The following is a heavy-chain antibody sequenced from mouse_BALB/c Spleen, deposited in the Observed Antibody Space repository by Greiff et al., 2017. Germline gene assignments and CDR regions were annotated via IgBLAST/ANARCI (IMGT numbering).Heavy chain of an antibody. Sequence: EVQRVESGGGLVQPGGSLKLSCAASGFTFSSYGMSWVRQTPDKRLELVATINSNGGSTYYPDSVKGRFTISRDNAKNTLYLQMSSLRSEDTAMYYCARHTIYYDYDGGFAYWGQGTLVTVSA. CDR3: ARHTIYYDYDGGFAY. V-gene: IGHV5-6-3*01. D-gene: IGHD2-4*01. CDR1: GFTFSSYG. CDR2: INSNGGST. J-gene: IGHJ3*01.